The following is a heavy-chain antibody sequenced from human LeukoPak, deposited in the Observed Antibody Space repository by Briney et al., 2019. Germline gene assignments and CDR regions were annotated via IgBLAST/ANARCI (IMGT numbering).Heavy chain of an antibody. CDR3: ARGRDRSAYGSSGDY. Sequence: GGSLRLSCAASGFTFSDYYMSWIRQAPGKGLEWVSYISSSSSYTNYADSVKGRFTISRDNSKNTLYLQMNSLRAEDTAVYYCARGRDRSAYGSSGDYWGQGTLVTVSS. CDR2: ISSSSSYT. J-gene: IGHJ4*02. V-gene: IGHV3-11*06. CDR1: GFTFSDYY. D-gene: IGHD3-22*01.